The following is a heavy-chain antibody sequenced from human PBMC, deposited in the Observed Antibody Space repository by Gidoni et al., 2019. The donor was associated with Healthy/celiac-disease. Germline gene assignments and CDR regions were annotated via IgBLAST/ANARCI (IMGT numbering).Heavy chain of an antibody. CDR3: TTDSRWGQGIAAPPTDY. Sequence: EVQLVESGGGLVKPGGSLRSSCAASGFTFSNAWMSWVRQVPGKGLEWVGRIKSKTDGGTTDYAAPVKGRFTISRDDSKNTLYLQMNSLKTEDTAVYYCTTDSRWGQGIAAPPTDYWGQGTLVTVSS. D-gene: IGHD6-13*01. CDR2: IKSKTDGGTT. J-gene: IGHJ4*02. CDR1: GFTFSNAW. V-gene: IGHV3-15*01.